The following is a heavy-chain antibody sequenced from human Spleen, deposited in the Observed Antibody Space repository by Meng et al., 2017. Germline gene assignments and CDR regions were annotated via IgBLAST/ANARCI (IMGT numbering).Heavy chain of an antibody. V-gene: IGHV4-34*01. Sequence: QRLLQQWGAGLLKPSGTLSLTCVVSGGSFSDYYWSWIRQPPGKGLEWIGEINHSGSTNYNPSLESRATISVDTSLNNLSLKLSSVTAADSAVYYCARGPTTMAHDFDYWGQGTLVTVSS. J-gene: IGHJ4*02. CDR2: INHSGST. D-gene: IGHD4-11*01. CDR1: GGSFSDYY. CDR3: ARGPTTMAHDFDY.